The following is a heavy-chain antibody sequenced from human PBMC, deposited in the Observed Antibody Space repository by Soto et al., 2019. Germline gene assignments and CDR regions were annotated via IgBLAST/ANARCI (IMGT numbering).Heavy chain of an antibody. V-gene: IGHV5-51*01. CDR1: GYSFTSYW. J-gene: IGHJ6*02. CDR2: IYPGDSDT. Sequence: PGESLKISCKGSGYSFTSYWIGWVRQMPGKGLEWMGIIYPGDSDTRYSPSFQGQVTISADKSISTAYLQWSSLKASDTAMYYCATPADPRGSSTVGSDYYYGMDVWGQGTTVTVSS. D-gene: IGHD6-6*01. CDR3: ATPADPRGSSTVGSDYYYGMDV.